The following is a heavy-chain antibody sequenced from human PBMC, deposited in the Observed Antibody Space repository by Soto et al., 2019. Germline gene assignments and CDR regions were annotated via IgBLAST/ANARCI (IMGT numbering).Heavy chain of an antibody. Sequence: PSETLSLTCTVSGGSISSGDYYWSWIRQPPGKGLEWIGYIYYSGSTYYNPSLKSRVTISVDTSKNQFSLKLSSVTAADTDVYYCAREILLWFGELAENWFDPWGQGTLVTVSS. CDR1: GGSISSGDYY. CDR2: IYYSGST. D-gene: IGHD3-10*01. V-gene: IGHV4-30-4*01. J-gene: IGHJ5*02. CDR3: AREILLWFGELAENWFDP.